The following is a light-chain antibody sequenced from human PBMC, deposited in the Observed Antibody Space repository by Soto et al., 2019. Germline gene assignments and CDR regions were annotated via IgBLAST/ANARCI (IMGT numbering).Light chain of an antibody. CDR3: QQYGSAPWT. V-gene: IGKV3-20*01. CDR1: QSVGSSH. Sequence: EIVLTQSPGTLSLSPVERATLSCRASQSVGSSHLAWYQQKPGQAPSLLMYGASSRATGIPDRFSGSGSGTDFTLTISRLEPEDFAVYYCQQYGSAPWTFGQGTKVDIK. CDR2: GAS. J-gene: IGKJ1*01.